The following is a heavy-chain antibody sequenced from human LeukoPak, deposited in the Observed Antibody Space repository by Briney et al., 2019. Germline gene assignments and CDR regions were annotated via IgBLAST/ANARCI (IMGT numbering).Heavy chain of an antibody. CDR1: GYSISSGYY. CDR3: ARDHSSSPEDY. V-gene: IGHV4-38-2*02. Sequence: PSETLSLTCTVSGYSISSGYYWAWIRPPPGKGVEWIGIIFHTGSTYHNPSLKSRVTISVDKSKNQFSLKLNSVTAADTAVYYCARDHSSSPEDYWGQGTLVTVSS. CDR2: IFHTGST. J-gene: IGHJ4*02. D-gene: IGHD6-13*01.